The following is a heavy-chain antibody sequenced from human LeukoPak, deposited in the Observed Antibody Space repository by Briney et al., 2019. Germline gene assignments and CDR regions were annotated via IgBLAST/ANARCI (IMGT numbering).Heavy chain of an antibody. CDR2: IIPIFRTA. V-gene: IGHV1-69*06. CDR1: GGTFSNYA. D-gene: IGHD6-19*01. J-gene: IGHJ5*02. Sequence: GASVKVSCKASGGTFSNYAINWVRQAPGQGLEWMGGIIPIFRTADYAQKFQGRVTITADKSTSTAYMELRSLRSEDTAVYYCARVYAVAGNRGVHWFDPWGQGTLVTVSS. CDR3: ARVYAVAGNRGVHWFDP.